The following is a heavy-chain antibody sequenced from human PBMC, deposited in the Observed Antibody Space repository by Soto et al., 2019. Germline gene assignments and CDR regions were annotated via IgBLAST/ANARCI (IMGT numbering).Heavy chain of an antibody. D-gene: IGHD3-22*01. J-gene: IGHJ5*02. V-gene: IGHV3-64D*08. CDR3: VKDPFGYYDSSGPTDP. Sequence: PGGSLRLSCSASGFTFSSYAMHWVRQAPGKGLEYVSAISSNGGSTYYADSVKGRFTISRDNSKNTLYLQMSSLRAEDTAVYYCVKDPFGYYDSSGPTDPWGQGTLVTVSS. CDR1: GFTFSSYA. CDR2: ISSNGGST.